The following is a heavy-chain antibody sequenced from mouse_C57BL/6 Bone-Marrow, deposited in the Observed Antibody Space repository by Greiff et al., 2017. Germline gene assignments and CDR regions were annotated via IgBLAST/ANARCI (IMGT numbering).Heavy chain of an antibody. CDR1: GFTFSSYA. CDR3: TRGRTTVVEFDD. V-gene: IGHV5-9-1*02. Sequence: EVMLVESGEGLVKPGGSLKLSCAASGFTFSSYAMSWVRQTPEKRLEWVAYISSGGDYIYYADTVKGRFTISRDNARNTLYLQMSSLKSEDTAMXYCTRGRTTVVEFDDWGKGTTLTVSS. D-gene: IGHD1-1*01. J-gene: IGHJ2*01. CDR2: ISSGGDYI.